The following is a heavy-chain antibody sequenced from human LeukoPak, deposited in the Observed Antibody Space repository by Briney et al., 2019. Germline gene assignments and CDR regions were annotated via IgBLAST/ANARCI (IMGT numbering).Heavy chain of an antibody. CDR2: IYSSGST. J-gene: IGHJ3*02. V-gene: IGHV4-4*07. Sequence: SETLSLTCTVSGGSISRYYWSWIRQPAGKRLEWIGRIYSSGSTNYNPSLKSRVTMSVVTSKNQFSLKLSSMTAADTAVYYCARDRYSGYDNAFDIWGQGTMVTVSS. CDR3: ARDRYSGYDNAFDI. CDR1: GGSISRYY. D-gene: IGHD5-12*01.